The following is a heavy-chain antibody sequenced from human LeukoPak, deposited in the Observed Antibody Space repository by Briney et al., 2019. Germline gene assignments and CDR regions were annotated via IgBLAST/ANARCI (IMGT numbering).Heavy chain of an antibody. CDR1: GDSVSRNSVT. CDR2: TYYRSTWYN. Sequence: SQTLSLTCAISGDSVSRNSVTWNWIRQSPSRGLEWLGRTYYRSTWYNDYAVSVRGRTTVNPDTSKNQFSLHLNSVTPEDTAVYYCARRLTQYDCFDPWGQGILVTVSS. J-gene: IGHJ5*02. V-gene: IGHV6-1*01. D-gene: IGHD2-2*01. CDR3: ARRLTQYDCFDP.